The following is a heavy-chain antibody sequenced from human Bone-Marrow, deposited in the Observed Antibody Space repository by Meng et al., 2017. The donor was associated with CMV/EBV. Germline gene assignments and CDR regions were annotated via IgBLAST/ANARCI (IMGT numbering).Heavy chain of an antibody. V-gene: IGHV4-34*01. CDR2: INHSGST. D-gene: IGHD3-22*01. CDR3: ARGYYDSINYFDY. J-gene: IGHJ4*02. CDR1: GGSFSGYY. Sequence: SETLSLTCAVYGGSFSGYYWSWIRQPPGKGLEWIGEINHSGSTNYNPSLKSRVTISVDTSKNQFSLKLSSVTAADTAVYYCARGYYDSINYFDYWGQGTLVTVSS.